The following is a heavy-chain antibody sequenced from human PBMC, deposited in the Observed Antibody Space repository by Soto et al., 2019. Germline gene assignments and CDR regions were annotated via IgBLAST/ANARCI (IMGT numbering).Heavy chain of an antibody. CDR3: AKSPTRSIAARPGLYYFDY. CDR2: ISGSGGST. CDR1: GFTFSSYA. D-gene: IGHD6-6*01. V-gene: IGHV3-23*01. Sequence: PGGSLRLSCAASGFTFSSYAMSWVRQAPGKGLEWVSAISGSGGSTYYADSVKGRFTISRDNSKNTLYLQMNGLRAEDTAVYYCAKSPTRSIAARPGLYYFDYWGQGTLVTVSS. J-gene: IGHJ4*02.